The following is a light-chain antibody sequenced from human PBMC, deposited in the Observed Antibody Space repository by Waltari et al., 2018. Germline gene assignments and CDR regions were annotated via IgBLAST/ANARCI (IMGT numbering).Light chain of an antibody. CDR3: QTGGHGTWV. CDR2: VNSDGSH. CDR1: SGHSSNI. Sequence: QLVLTQSPSASASLGASVKLTCTLSSGHSSNIVAWHQQQPEKGPRFLMKVNSDGSHSKGDEIPARFSGSSSGAERYLTISTVQSEDEAVYYCQTGGHGTWVFGGGTKLTVL. J-gene: IGLJ3*02. V-gene: IGLV4-69*02.